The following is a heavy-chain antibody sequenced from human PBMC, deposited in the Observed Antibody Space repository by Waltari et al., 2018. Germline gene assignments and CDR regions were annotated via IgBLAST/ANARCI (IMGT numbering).Heavy chain of an antibody. V-gene: IGHV5-51*01. Sequence: EVQLVQSGAEVKKAGESLRISCKASGYSFTTYWIGWVRQMPGKGLEWLGLIYPGDSSTGYRPSFQGHVTIAVDKSNNPAYLQWSSLKASDTATFYCARRHIWHYDSWGQGTLVTVSS. CDR3: ARRHIWHYDS. CDR2: IYPGDSST. D-gene: IGHD2-21*01. J-gene: IGHJ5*01. CDR1: GYSFTTYW.